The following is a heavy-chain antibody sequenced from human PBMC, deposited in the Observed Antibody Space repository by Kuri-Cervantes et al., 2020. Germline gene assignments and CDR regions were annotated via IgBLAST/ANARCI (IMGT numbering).Heavy chain of an antibody. V-gene: IGHV1-69*05. J-gene: IGHJ4*02. CDR3: ARQYYYDSSGYLGNYFDY. CDR2: IIPISGTP. D-gene: IGHD3-22*01. Sequence: SVKVSCKASGYTFTSYCMHWVRQAPGQGLEWMGGIIPISGTPNYAQKFQDRVTITTDESTSTVYMEVSSLRSEDTAVYYCARQYYYDSSGYLGNYFDYWGQGTLVTVSS. CDR1: GYTFTSYC.